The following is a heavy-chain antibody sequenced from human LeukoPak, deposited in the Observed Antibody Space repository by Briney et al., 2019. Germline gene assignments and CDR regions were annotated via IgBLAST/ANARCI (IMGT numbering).Heavy chain of an antibody. Sequence: ASVKVSCRASGYTFTSYDINWVRQATGQGLEWMGWMNPNSGGTNYAQKFQGWVTMTRDTSISTAYMELSRLRSDDTAVYYCARDGYYDSSGYPDYWGQGTLVTVSS. V-gene: IGHV1-2*04. CDR2: MNPNSGGT. J-gene: IGHJ4*02. D-gene: IGHD3-22*01. CDR3: ARDGYYDSSGYPDY. CDR1: GYTFTSYD.